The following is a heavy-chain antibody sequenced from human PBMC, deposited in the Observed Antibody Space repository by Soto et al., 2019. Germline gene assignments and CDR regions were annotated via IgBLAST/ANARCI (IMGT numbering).Heavy chain of an antibody. D-gene: IGHD3-22*01. V-gene: IGHV3-23*01. J-gene: IGHJ5*02. CDR2: ISGSGGTT. Sequence: EVQLLESGGALVQPGGSLRISCAASGFTFSSYAMSWVRQAPGKGPEWVSGISGSGGTTYKADSAKGRFTISRDNSKNTLYLEMSSLRAEDTALYYCARAAYITMSASSLDPWGQGTLVTVSS. CDR1: GFTFSSYA. CDR3: ARAAYITMSASSLDP.